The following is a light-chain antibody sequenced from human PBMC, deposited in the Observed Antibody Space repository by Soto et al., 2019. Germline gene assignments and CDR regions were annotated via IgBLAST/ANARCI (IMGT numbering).Light chain of an antibody. V-gene: IGKV1-6*01. CDR3: LQDYDYPWT. CDR2: VAS. CDR1: RYIKTA. J-gene: IGKJ1*01. Sequence: IQMTQSPSSLSASVGDRVTITCRASRYIKTALSWYQHRSVQAPKVLICVASSLQSGVPSRFSGSGYGTDFTLTISSLQTDDFATYDCLQDYDYPWTFGQGTKVEIK.